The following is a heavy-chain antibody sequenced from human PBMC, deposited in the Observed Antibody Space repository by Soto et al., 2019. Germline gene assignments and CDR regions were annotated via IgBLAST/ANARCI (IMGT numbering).Heavy chain of an antibody. D-gene: IGHD5-12*01. J-gene: IGHJ6*03. V-gene: IGHV1-8*01. CDR3: AVATTYYYYYYMDV. CDR1: GYTFTSYD. CDR2: MNPNSGNT. Sequence: GASVKVSCKASGYTFTSYDINWVRQATGQGLEWMGWMNPNSGNTGYAQKFQGRVTMTRNTSISTAYMELSSLRSEDTAVYYCAVATTYYYYYYMDVWGKGTTVTVSS.